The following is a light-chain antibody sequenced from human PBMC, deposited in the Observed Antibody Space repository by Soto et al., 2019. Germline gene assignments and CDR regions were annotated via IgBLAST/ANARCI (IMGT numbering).Light chain of an antibody. CDR3: QQYYNLPHT. Sequence: DIQMTQSPSSLSASVGDRVTITCQASQDISNYLNWYQQKPGKAPKLLIYDASNLETGVPLRFIGSESVTDVTFTINSLQPEDIATYYCQQYYNLPHTFGGGTKGEIK. J-gene: IGKJ4*01. V-gene: IGKV1-33*01. CDR2: DAS. CDR1: QDISNY.